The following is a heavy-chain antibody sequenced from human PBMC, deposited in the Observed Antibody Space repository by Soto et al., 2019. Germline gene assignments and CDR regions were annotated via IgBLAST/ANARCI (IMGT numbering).Heavy chain of an antibody. CDR3: ARVLPPADSYAFDI. Sequence: QVQLVQSGAEVKKPGSSVKVSCKASGGTFSSYTISWVRQAPGQGLEWMGRIIPILGIANYAQKFQGRVTXXAXKXXSTAYMELSSLRSEDTAVYYCARVLPPADSYAFDIWGQGTMVTVSS. D-gene: IGHD2-15*01. V-gene: IGHV1-69*02. J-gene: IGHJ3*02. CDR2: IIPILGIA. CDR1: GGTFSSYT.